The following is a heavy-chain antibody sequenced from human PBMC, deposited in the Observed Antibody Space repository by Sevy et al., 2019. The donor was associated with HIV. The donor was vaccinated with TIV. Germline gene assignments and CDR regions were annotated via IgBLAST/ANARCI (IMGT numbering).Heavy chain of an antibody. CDR3: ARNPDLRPRGDSGYADPNNWFDP. D-gene: IGHD5-12*01. CDR1: GGSISSSSYY. J-gene: IGHJ5*02. CDR2: IYYSGST. V-gene: IGHV4-39*01. Sequence: SETLSLTCTVSGGSISSSSYYWGWIRQPPGKGLEWIGSIYYSGSTYYNPSLKSRVTISVDTSKNQFTLRLSSVTAADRAVYYCARNPDLRPRGDSGYADPNNWFDPWGQGTLVTVSS.